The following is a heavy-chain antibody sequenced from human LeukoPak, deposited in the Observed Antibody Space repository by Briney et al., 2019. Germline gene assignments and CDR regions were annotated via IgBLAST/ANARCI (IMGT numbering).Heavy chain of an antibody. CDR2: ISAYNGNT. V-gene: IGHV1-18*01. Sequence: ASVKVSCKASGYTFTSYAMNWVRQAPGQGLEWMGWISAYNGNTNYAQKLQGRVTMTTDTSTSTAYMELRSLRSDDTAVYYCARAWRGSGSSAYWGQGTLVTVSS. CDR1: GYTFTSYA. CDR3: ARAWRGSGSSAY. J-gene: IGHJ4*02. D-gene: IGHD3-10*01.